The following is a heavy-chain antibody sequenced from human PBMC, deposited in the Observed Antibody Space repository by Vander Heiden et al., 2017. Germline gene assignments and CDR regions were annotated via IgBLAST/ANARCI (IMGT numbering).Heavy chain of an antibody. V-gene: IGHV3-20*04. D-gene: IGHD3-22*01. Sequence: EVQLMESGGGVVRPGGSLSVSCTASGFTYDNYGMSWVRQAPGKGLEWVSGINWSGGSTGYTDSVKGRFITSRDNAKNSLFLQMNSLRAEDTAFYYCARVSNSGSGYLFDFWGQGTLVTVSS. CDR3: ARVSNSGSGYLFDF. CDR2: INWSGGST. J-gene: IGHJ3*01. CDR1: GFTYDNYG.